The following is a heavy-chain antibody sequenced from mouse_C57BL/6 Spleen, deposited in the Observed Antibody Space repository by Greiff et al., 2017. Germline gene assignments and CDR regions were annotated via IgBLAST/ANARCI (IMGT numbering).Heavy chain of an antibody. J-gene: IGHJ2*01. CDR1: GYTFTSYW. Sequence: QVQLQQPGAELVRPGSSVKLSCKASGYTFTSYWMHWVKQRPIQGLEWIGNIDPSDSETHYNQKFKDKATLTVDKSSSTAYMQLSSLTSEDSAVYYCARSGAGGVDYWGQGTTLTVSS. CDR3: ARSGAGGVDY. V-gene: IGHV1-52*01. D-gene: IGHD3-3*01. CDR2: IDPSDSET.